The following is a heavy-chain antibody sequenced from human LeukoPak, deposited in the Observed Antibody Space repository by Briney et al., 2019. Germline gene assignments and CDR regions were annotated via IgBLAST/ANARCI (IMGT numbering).Heavy chain of an antibody. V-gene: IGHV3-73*01. CDR3: TSWDLGDYYYYYGMDV. Sequence: PGGSLKLSCAASGFTFSGSAMHWVRQASGKGLEWVGRIRSKANNYATAYAASVKGRFTISRDDSKNTAYLQMNSLKTEDTAVYYRTSWDLGDYYYYYGMDVWGQGTTVTVSS. CDR2: IRSKANNYAT. CDR1: GFTFSGSA. D-gene: IGHD1-26*01. J-gene: IGHJ6*02.